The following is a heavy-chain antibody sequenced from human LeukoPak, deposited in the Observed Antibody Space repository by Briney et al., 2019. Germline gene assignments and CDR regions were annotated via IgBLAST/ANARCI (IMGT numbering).Heavy chain of an antibody. CDR1: GYSFITHW. Sequence: GEALKISCKASGYSFITHWIAWVRQTPGKGLEWMGIIYPGDSDTKYSTSFQGQVTLSADKSISTAYLQWSSLKASDTAMYYCAKGAGGSGSYYPYFWGQGTLVTVSS. D-gene: IGHD3-10*01. V-gene: IGHV5-51*01. J-gene: IGHJ4*02. CDR3: AKGAGGSGSYYPYF. CDR2: IYPGDSDT.